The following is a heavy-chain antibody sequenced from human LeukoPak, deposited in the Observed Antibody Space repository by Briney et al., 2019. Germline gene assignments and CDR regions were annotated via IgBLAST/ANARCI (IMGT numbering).Heavy chain of an antibody. Sequence: PGGPLRLSCEASGFTFSGYALGWFRQAPGKGLEWVSAISGSGGSTYYADSVKGRFTISRDNSKNTLYLQMNSLRAEDTAVYYCAKGQLGLDYWGQGTLVTVSS. V-gene: IGHV3-23*01. D-gene: IGHD3-3*02. CDR3: AKGQLGLDY. J-gene: IGHJ4*02. CDR1: GFTFSGYA. CDR2: ISGSGGST.